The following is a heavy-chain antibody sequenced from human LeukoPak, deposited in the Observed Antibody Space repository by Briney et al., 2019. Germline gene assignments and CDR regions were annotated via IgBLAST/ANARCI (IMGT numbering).Heavy chain of an antibody. CDR2: ISGGGGRT. Sequence: PGGSLRLSCAVSGFTFSTYAMSWVRQSPGKGLEWVSGISGGGGRTYYADSVKGRFTISRENSNNTLFLQMNSLRVEDTAVYYCAKAASGNWNDVSDYWGQGTLVTVSS. CDR3: AKAASGNWNDVSDY. CDR1: GFTFSTYA. D-gene: IGHD1-20*01. V-gene: IGHV3-23*01. J-gene: IGHJ4*02.